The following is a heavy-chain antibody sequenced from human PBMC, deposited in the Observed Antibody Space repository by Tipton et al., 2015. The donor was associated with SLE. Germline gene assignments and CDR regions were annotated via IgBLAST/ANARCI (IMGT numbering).Heavy chain of an antibody. J-gene: IGHJ4*02. CDR3: ARASYYYDSSGYGY. CDR1: GGSFSGYY. V-gene: IGHV4-34*01. CDR2: INHSGST. Sequence: TLSLTCAVYGGSFSGYYWSWIRQPPGKGLEWIGEINHSGSTNYNPSLKSRVTISVDTSKNQFSLKLSSVTAADTAVYHCARASYYYDSSGYGYWGQGALVTVSS. D-gene: IGHD3-22*01.